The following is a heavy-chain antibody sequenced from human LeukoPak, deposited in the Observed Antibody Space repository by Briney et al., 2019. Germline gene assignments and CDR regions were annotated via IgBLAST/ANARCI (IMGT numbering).Heavy chain of an antibody. D-gene: IGHD3-3*01. CDR1: GGSISSGGYY. CDR3: ARGVYYDFWSGSYYYYYMDV. V-gene: IGHV4-30-2*01. Sequence: PSETLSLTCTVSGGSISSGGYYWSWIRQPPGKGLEWIGYIYHSGSTYYNPSLKSRVTISVDRSKNQFSLKLSSVTAADTAVYYCARGVYYDFWSGSYYYYYMDVWGKGTTVTVSS. J-gene: IGHJ6*03. CDR2: IYHSGST.